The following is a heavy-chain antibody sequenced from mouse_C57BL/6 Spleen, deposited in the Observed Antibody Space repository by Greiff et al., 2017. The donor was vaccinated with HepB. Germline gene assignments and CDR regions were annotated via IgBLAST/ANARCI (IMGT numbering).Heavy chain of an antibody. V-gene: IGHV1-69*01. Sequence: VQLQQPGAELVMPGASVKLSCKASGYTFTSYWMHWVKQRPGQGLEWIGEIDPSDSYTNYNQKFKGKSTLTVDKSSSTAYMQLSSLTSEDSAVYHCARSYYGSSYWFAYWGQGTLVTVSA. CDR3: ARSYYGSSYWFAY. D-gene: IGHD1-1*01. CDR1: GYTFTSYW. J-gene: IGHJ3*01. CDR2: IDPSDSYT.